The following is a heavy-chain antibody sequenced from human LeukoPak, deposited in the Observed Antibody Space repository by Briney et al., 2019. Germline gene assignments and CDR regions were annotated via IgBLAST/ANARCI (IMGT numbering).Heavy chain of an antibody. Sequence: EASVKVSCKVSGYTLTELSMHWVRQAPGKGLEWMGGFDPEDGETICAQKFQGRVTMTEDTSTDTAYMELSSLRSEDTAVYYCATDLWHYYDSSGPKGLWGQGTLVTVSS. CDR3: ATDLWHYYDSSGPKGL. J-gene: IGHJ4*02. CDR2: FDPEDGET. V-gene: IGHV1-24*01. CDR1: GYTLTELS. D-gene: IGHD3-22*01.